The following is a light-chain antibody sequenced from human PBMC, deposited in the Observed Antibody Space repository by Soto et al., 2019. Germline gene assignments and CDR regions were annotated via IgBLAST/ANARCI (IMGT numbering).Light chain of an antibody. J-gene: IGLJ1*01. CDR1: SGDVGSYNL. V-gene: IGLV2-23*02. CDR2: EVS. Sequence: QSVLTQPASVSGSPGQSITISCTGTSGDVGSYNLVSWYQQHPGKVPNLMIYEVSKRPSGVSYRFSGSKSGNTASLTISGLQAEDEADYYCCSYAGSSTHYVFGTGTKATVL. CDR3: CSYAGSSTHYV.